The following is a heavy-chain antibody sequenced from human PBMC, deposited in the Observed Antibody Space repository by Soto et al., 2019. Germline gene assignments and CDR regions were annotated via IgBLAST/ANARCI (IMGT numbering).Heavy chain of an antibody. J-gene: IGHJ5*02. D-gene: IGHD6-19*01. Sequence: QVQLVQSGAEVKKPGASVKVSCKASGYTFTSYGISWVRQAPGQGLEWMGWISAYNGNTNYAQKLQGRVTMTTDTSTSTAYKELRSLSSDDTAVYYCARDTEYSSGWFWFDPWGQGTLVTVSS. CDR3: ARDTEYSSGWFWFDP. V-gene: IGHV1-18*01. CDR1: GYTFTSYG. CDR2: ISAYNGNT.